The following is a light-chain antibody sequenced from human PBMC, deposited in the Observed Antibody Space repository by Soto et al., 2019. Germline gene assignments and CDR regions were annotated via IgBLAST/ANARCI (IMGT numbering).Light chain of an antibody. J-gene: IGKJ4*01. CDR3: QQYNNWPPLT. CDR2: GAS. Sequence: EIVMKQSQATLSVSPGERATLSCRASQSVSRNLAWYPPKPGQAPRLHIYGASTRATGIPARFSGSGSGTEFTLTISSLQSEDFAVYYCQQYNNWPPLTFGGGTKVEIK. V-gene: IGKV3-15*01. CDR1: QSVSRN.